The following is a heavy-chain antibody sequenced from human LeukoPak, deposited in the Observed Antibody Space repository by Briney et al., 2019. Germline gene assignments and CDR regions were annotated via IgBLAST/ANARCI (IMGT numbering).Heavy chain of an antibody. D-gene: IGHD4/OR15-4a*01. CDR1: GFTFSTYS. CDR3: ATDDYGVFDY. V-gene: IGHV3-21*01. CDR2: ISSSSSYI. Sequence: GGSLRLSCAASGFTFSTYSMNWVRQVPGKGLEWVSSISSSSSYIYYADSVKGRFTISRDNAKNSLFLQMHSLRAEDTAVYYCATDDYGVFDYWGQGTLVTVPS. J-gene: IGHJ4*02.